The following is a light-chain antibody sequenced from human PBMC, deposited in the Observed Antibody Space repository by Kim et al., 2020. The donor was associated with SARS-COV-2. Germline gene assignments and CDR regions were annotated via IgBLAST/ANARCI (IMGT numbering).Light chain of an antibody. Sequence: DIQMTQSPSSLSASVGDRVSITCRASQRIGNFLNWYQQKPGKAPKFLIYGASRLQSGVPSRFSGSGSGTEFTLTISSLQPDDFATYYCQQYSSFPYAFGQGTKLEI. V-gene: IGKV1-16*01. J-gene: IGKJ2*01. CDR2: GAS. CDR3: QQYSSFPYA. CDR1: QRIGNF.